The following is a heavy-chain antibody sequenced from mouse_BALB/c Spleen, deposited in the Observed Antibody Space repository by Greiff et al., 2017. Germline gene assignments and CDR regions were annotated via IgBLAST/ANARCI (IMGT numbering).Heavy chain of an antibody. V-gene: IGHV5-6-5*01. CDR3: AREETVVAYYYAMDY. J-gene: IGHJ4*01. D-gene: IGHD1-1*01. CDR2: ISSGGST. Sequence: EVKLQESGGGLVKPGGSLKLSCAASGFTFSSYAMSWVRQTPEKRLEWVASISSGGSTYYPDSVKGRFTISRDNSQSILYLQMNTLRAEDSATYYCAREETVVAYYYAMDYWGQGTSVTVSS. CDR1: GFTFSSYA.